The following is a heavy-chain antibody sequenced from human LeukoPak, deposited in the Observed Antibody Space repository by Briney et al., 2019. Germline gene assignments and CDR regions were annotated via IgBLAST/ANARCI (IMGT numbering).Heavy chain of an antibody. CDR2: ICYSGST. D-gene: IGHD3-3*01. CDR1: GGSISSYY. J-gene: IGHJ4*02. V-gene: IGHV4-59*01. CDR3: AMGRFYYDFWSGYPKYYFDY. Sequence: SETLSLTCTVSGGSISSYYWSWIRQPPGKGLEWIGYICYSGSTNYNPSLKSRVTISVDTSKNQFSLKLSSVTAADTAVYYCAMGRFYYDFWSGYPKYYFDYWGQGTLVTVSS.